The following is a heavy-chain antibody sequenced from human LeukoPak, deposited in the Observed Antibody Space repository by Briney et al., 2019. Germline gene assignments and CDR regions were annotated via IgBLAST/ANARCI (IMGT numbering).Heavy chain of an antibody. V-gene: IGHV4-59*01. CDR2: IYYSGNT. J-gene: IGHJ4*02. Sequence: SETLSLTCTVSGGSINNYYCTWIRQPPGKGLEWIGCIYYSGNTNYNPSLKSRVTISVDTSKHQFSLKLSSVTAADTAVYYCVRGRVAGQYWGQGILVTVSS. CDR1: GGSINNYY. D-gene: IGHD6-19*01. CDR3: VRGRVAGQY.